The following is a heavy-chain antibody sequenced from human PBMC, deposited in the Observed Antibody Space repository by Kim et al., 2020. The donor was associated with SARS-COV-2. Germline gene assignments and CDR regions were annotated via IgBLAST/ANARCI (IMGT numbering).Heavy chain of an antibody. J-gene: IGHJ5*02. CDR2: IYYSGST. Sequence: SETLSLTCTVSGGSISSSSYYWGWIRQPPGKGLEWIGSIYYSGSTYYNPSLKSRVTISVDTSKNQFSLKLSSVTAADTAVYYCARHTPAYCGGDCFFWDPPVNWFDPWGQGTLVTVSS. D-gene: IGHD2-21*02. V-gene: IGHV4-39*01. CDR3: ARHTPAYCGGDCFFWDPPVNWFDP. CDR1: GGSISSSSYY.